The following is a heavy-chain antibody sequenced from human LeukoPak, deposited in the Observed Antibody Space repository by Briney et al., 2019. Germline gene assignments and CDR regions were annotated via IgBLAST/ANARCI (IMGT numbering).Heavy chain of an antibody. J-gene: IGHJ5*02. D-gene: IGHD2-15*01. CDR1: GGTFSSYA. CDR2: IIPIFGTA. V-gene: IGHV1-69*13. Sequence: ASVKVSCKASGGTFSSYAISWVRQAPGQGLEWMGGIIPIFGTANYAQKFQGRVTITADGSTSTAYMELSSLRSEDTAVYYCARMVVAATRGWYNWFDPWGQGTLVTVSS. CDR3: ARMVVAATRGWYNWFDP.